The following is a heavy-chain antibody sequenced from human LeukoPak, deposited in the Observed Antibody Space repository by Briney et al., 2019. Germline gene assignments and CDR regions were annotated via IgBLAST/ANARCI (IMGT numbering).Heavy chain of an antibody. J-gene: IGHJ4*02. V-gene: IGHV4-34*01. D-gene: IGHD5-18*01. CDR3: AREPLLKDTAMVQGCYFDY. CDR2: INNSGST. CDR1: GGSFSGYS. Sequence: PGTLSLTCAVYGGSFSGYSWSWIRQPPGKGLEWVGDINNSGSTKYNPSLKSRVTISVDTSKNQFALKLSSVTAADTAVYYCAREPLLKDTAMVQGCYFDYWGQGTLVTVSS.